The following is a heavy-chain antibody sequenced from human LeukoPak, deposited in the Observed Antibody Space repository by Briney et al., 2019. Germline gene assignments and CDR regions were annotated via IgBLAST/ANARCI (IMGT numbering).Heavy chain of an antibody. D-gene: IGHD4-17*01. CDR2: VVVGSGDT. CDR1: GSTFTSTA. J-gene: IGHJ4*02. CDR3: ATGAWSALRFSPCVL. Sequence: SVKLSCNASGSTFTSTADHWVRHPHRPRLERIGWVVVGSGDTNYAQNFQERVPIHRDMSKSTTHMELSSLTSEDTAVCYCATGAWSALRFSPCVLWGGGTLVSV. V-gene: IGHV1-58*01.